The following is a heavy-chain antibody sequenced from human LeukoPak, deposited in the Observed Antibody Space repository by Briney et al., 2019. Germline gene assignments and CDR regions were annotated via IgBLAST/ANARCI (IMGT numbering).Heavy chain of an antibody. J-gene: IGHJ6*02. CDR2: ISKSGDNT. CDR3: AKLGCSRTSCYAADYSSYYGMDV. D-gene: IGHD2-2*01. V-gene: IGHV3-23*01. Sequence: QAGGSLRLSCAASGFTFYIYAMSWVRQAPGKGLEWISGISKSGDNTQYADSVKGRFTISRDNSKNTLYLQMNSLRAEDTAIYYCAKLGCSRTSCYAADYSSYYGMDVWGQGTTVTVSS. CDR1: GFTFYIYA.